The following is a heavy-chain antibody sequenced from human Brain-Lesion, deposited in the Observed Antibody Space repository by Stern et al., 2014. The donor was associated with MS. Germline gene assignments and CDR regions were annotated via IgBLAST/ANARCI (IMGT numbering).Heavy chain of an antibody. J-gene: IGHJ6*02. CDR3: ARGPRRYYGSESPNTYYYGMDV. D-gene: IGHD3-10*01. CDR1: GFIFSDYY. Sequence: VQLVESGGGLVKPGGSLRLSCAASGFIFSDYYMSWIRQAPGKGLEWVSYIGRSGDSIYYADSVKGRFTISRDNAKNSLYLQMNRLRAEDTAVYYCARGPRRYYGSESPNTYYYGMDVWGQGTTVTVSS. CDR2: IGRSGDSI. V-gene: IGHV3-11*01.